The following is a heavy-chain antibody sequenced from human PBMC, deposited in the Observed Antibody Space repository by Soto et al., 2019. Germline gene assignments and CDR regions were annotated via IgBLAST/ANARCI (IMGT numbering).Heavy chain of an antibody. Sequence: QVQLVESGGGVVQPGRSLRLSCAASGFTFSRYGMHWVRQAPGKGLEWVAVIWYDGSNEYYADSVKGRFTISRDNSKNTRYLQRNSLRAEDTAVYYCARDWYSSSGYYYYYGMDVWGQGTTVTVSS. D-gene: IGHD6-13*01. J-gene: IGHJ6*02. CDR2: IWYDGSNE. CDR1: GFTFSRYG. V-gene: IGHV3-33*01. CDR3: ARDWYSSSGYYYYYGMDV.